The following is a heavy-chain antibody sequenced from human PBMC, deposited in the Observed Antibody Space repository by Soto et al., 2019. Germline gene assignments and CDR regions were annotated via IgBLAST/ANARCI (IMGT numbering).Heavy chain of an antibody. Sequence: EVQVLESGGGLVQPGGSLRLSCAASGFTFSSYAMSWVRQAPGKGLEWVSSISGSGGNTYYADSVEGRFTSSRDNSKNALYLQMNSLRAVDTAVYYFAEDRAAEAVYAPDWCDRWGHGTLVTVSS. CDR3: AEDRAAEAVYAPDWCDR. D-gene: IGHD2-2*01. V-gene: IGHV3-23*01. CDR2: ISGSGGNT. J-gene: IGHJ5*02. CDR1: GFTFSSYA.